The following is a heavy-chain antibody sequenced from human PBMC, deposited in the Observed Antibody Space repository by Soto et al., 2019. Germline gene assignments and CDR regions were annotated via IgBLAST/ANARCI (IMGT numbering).Heavy chain of an antibody. CDR3: AREMEYYDSSGYYAFDY. Sequence: HPVGSLRLSCAASGFTFSSYSMNWVRQAPGKGLEWVSYISSSSSTIYYADSVKGRFTISRDNAKNSLYLQMNSLRDEDTAVYYCAREMEYYDSSGYYAFDYWGQGTLVTVSS. CDR2: ISSSSSTI. D-gene: IGHD3-22*01. V-gene: IGHV3-48*02. CDR1: GFTFSSYS. J-gene: IGHJ4*02.